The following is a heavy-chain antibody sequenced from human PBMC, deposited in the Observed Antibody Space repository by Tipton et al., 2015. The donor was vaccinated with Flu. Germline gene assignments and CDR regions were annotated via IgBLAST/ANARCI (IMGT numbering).Heavy chain of an antibody. V-gene: IGHV4-38-2*02. D-gene: IGHD6-19*01. Sequence: TLSLTCTVSGDSMRSDYFWAWIRQAPGKGLEWIGNIHYSGSPHYNPSLKSRVTITVDTSKNQFSLRLSSMTAADTAVYYCAKVIPEFVAGLDSWGQGTLVTVSS. CDR3: AKVIPEFVAGLDS. CDR1: GDSMRSDYF. J-gene: IGHJ4*02. CDR2: IHYSGSP.